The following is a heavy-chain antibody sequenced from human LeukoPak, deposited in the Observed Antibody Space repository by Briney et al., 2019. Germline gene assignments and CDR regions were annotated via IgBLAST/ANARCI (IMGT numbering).Heavy chain of an antibody. Sequence: GGSLRLSCAASGFTFSSYTMNWVRQAPGKGLEWVSSISSSSGYMYFVDSVKGRFTISRDNAKNSLYLQMNSLRAEDTAVYYCARDAEYSSSWTYWGQGTLVTVSS. CDR2: ISSSSGYM. D-gene: IGHD6-13*01. J-gene: IGHJ4*02. CDR3: ARDAEYSSSWTY. V-gene: IGHV3-21*01. CDR1: GFTFSSYT.